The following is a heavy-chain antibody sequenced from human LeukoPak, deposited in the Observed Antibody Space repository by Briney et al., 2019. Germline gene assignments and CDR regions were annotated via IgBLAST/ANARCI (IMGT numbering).Heavy chain of an antibody. CDR2: IYYSGST. J-gene: IGHJ4*02. D-gene: IGHD6-6*01. CDR1: GASIRDYH. Sequence: SETLSLTCTVSGASIRDYHWSWIRQPPGKGLEWIGYIYYSGSTNYNPSLKSRVTISVDTSKNQFSLNLSSVTVADTAVYYCARLDRFSSDYFDYWGQGTLVTVSS. V-gene: IGHV4-59*01. CDR3: ARLDRFSSDYFDY.